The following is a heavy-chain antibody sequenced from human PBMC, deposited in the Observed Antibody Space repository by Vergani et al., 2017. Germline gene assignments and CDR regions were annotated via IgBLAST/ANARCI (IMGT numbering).Heavy chain of an antibody. V-gene: IGHV4-39*07. D-gene: IGHD3-22*01. J-gene: IGHJ2*01. CDR2: IYYSGST. Sequence: QLQLQESGPGLVKPSETLSLTCTVSGGSISSSSYYWGWIRQPPGKGLEWIGSIYYSGSTYYNPSLKSRVTISVDTSKNKFSLKLSSVTAADTAVYYCARGYYYDSSGYRWYFDLWGRGTLVTVSS. CDR3: ARGYYYDSSGYRWYFDL. CDR1: GGSISSSSYY.